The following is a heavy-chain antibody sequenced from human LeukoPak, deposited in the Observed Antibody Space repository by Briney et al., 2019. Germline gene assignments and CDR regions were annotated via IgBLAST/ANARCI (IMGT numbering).Heavy chain of an antibody. V-gene: IGHV1-46*01. J-gene: IGHJ5*02. CDR3: ASSPSSVNRWFDP. CDR2: INPSGGST. CDR1: GYTFTSYH. Sequence: ASVKVSCKASGYTFTSYHMHWVRQAPGQGLEWMGIINPSGGSTSYAQKFQGRVTMTRDTSTSTVYMELSSLRSEDTAVYYCASSPSSVNRWFDPWGQGTLVTVSS.